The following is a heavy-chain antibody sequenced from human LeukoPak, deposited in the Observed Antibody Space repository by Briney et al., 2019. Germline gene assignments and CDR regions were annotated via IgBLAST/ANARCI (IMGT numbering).Heavy chain of an antibody. CDR3: ASRPADGYTRDY. CDR2: IYYSGST. J-gene: IGHJ4*02. Sequence: SETLSLTCTVSGGSVSSGSYYWDWIRQPPGKGLEWIGSIYYSGSTYYNPSLKSRVTMSVDTSRYQFSLKLSSVTAADTAVYHCASRPADGYTRDYWGQGTLVTVSS. CDR1: GGSVSSGSYY. D-gene: IGHD5-24*01. V-gene: IGHV4-39*01.